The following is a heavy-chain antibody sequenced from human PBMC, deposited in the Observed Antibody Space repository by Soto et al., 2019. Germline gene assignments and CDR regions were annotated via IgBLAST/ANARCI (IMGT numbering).Heavy chain of an antibody. CDR1: GFTFSSYD. J-gene: IGHJ3*02. D-gene: IGHD3-3*01. Sequence: GGSLRLSCAASGFTFSSYDMHWVRQATGKGLEWVSAIGSGGDTYYAGSVKGRFTISRENAKNTLYLQMNSLRAEDTAVYYCAKDLPPYHDFWSGNDAFDIWGQGTMVTVSS. CDR3: AKDLPPYHDFWSGNDAFDI. V-gene: IGHV3-13*01. CDR2: IGSGGDT.